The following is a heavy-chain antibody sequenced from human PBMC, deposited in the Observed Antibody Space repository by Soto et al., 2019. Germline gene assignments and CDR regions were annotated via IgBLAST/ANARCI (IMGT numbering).Heavy chain of an antibody. CDR3: ARESDH. Sequence: PGGSLRLSCAASGFTFSSYAMSWVRQAPGKGLEWVSTISGSGGGTYYADSMKGRFTISRDNSENTLYLQMYSPRVEDTAVYYCARESDHWGQGTLVTVSS. J-gene: IGHJ4*02. CDR1: GFTFSSYA. V-gene: IGHV3-23*01. CDR2: ISGSGGGT.